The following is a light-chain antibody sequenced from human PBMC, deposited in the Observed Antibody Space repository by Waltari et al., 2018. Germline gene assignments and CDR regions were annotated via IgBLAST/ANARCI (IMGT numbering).Light chain of an antibody. Sequence: IQLTQSPSSLSASVGDRGTITCRASQGIRSYLAWYQQKPGKAPNLLIYAAFTLQSGVPSRFSGSGSGTDFTLTISSLQPEDFATYYCQQFNTYPLTFGQGTRLEIK. V-gene: IGKV1-9*01. J-gene: IGKJ5*01. CDR3: QQFNTYPLT. CDR1: QGIRSY. CDR2: AAF.